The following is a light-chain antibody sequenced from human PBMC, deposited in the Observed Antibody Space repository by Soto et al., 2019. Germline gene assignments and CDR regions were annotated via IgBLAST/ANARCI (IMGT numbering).Light chain of an antibody. CDR1: SSDVGSYNR. CDR2: EVT. J-gene: IGLJ2*01. CDR3: SSYTSSNTLV. Sequence: QSVLTQPPSVSGSPGQSVTISCTGTSSDVGSYNRVSWYQQPPGTAPKLTIYEVTNRPSGVPDRFSGSKSGNTASLTISGLQADDEADYYCSSYTSSNTLVFGGGTKVTVL. V-gene: IGLV2-18*02.